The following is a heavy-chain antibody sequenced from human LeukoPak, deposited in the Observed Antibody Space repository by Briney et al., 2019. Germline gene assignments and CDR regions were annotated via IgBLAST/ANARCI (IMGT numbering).Heavy chain of an antibody. J-gene: IGHJ5*02. Sequence: ASVKVSCKASGYTFTSYAMHWVRQAPGQRLEWMGWINAGNGNTKYSQKFQGRVTITRDTSARTAYMELSSLRSEDTAVYYCARGTYSSSLGWFDPWGQGTLVTVSS. CDR1: GYTFTSYA. CDR2: INAGNGNT. D-gene: IGHD6-6*01. V-gene: IGHV1-3*01. CDR3: ARGTYSSSLGWFDP.